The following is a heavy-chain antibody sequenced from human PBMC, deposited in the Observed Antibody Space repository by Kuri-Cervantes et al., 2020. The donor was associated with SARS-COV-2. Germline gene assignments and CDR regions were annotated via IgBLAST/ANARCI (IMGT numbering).Heavy chain of an antibody. D-gene: IGHD1-1*01. CDR1: GGSFSGYY. Sequence: GSLRLSCAVSGGSFSGYYWSWIRQPAGKGLEWIGRIYTSGSTNYNPSLKNRVTISIDTSKNQFSLRLTSVTAADTAVYYCARSQYDTSRYYYYGMDVWGQGTTVTVSS. V-gene: IGHV4-4*07. CDR2: IYTSGST. CDR3: ARSQYDTSRYYYYGMDV. J-gene: IGHJ6*02.